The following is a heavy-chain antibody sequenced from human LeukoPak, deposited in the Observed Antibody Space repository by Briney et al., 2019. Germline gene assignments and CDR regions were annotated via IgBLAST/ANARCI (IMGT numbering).Heavy chain of an antibody. CDR3: AREIGGIYYYDSSGYLDY. CDR2: ISSSSSTI. V-gene: IGHV3-48*01. D-gene: IGHD3-22*01. Sequence: PGGSLRLPCAASGFTFSSYSMNWVRQAPGKGLEWVSYISSSSSTIYYADSVKGRFTISRDNAKNSLYLQMNSLRAEDTAVYYCAREIGGIYYYDSSGYLDYWGQGTLVTVSS. CDR1: GFTFSSYS. J-gene: IGHJ4*02.